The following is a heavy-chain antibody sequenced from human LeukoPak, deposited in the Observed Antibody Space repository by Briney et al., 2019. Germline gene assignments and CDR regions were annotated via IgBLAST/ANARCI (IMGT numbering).Heavy chain of an antibody. J-gene: IGHJ4*02. CDR2: IWYDGSNK. D-gene: IGHD5-18*01. CDR3: ARAGYSYGLGFDC. V-gene: IGHV3-33*01. Sequence: GGSLRLSCAASGFTFSSYGMHWVRQAPGKGLEWVAVIWYDGSNKYYADSVKGRFTISRDNSKNTLYLQMNSLRAEDTAVYYCARAGYSYGLGFDCWGQGTLVTVSS. CDR1: GFTFSSYG.